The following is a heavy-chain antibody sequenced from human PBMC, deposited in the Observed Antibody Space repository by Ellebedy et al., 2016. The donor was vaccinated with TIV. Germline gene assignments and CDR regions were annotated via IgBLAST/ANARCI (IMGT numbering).Heavy chain of an antibody. CDR2: IHTGGDT. D-gene: IGHD2-21*01. J-gene: IGHJ3*02. CDR1: GLGVSSTY. CDR3: AKKSLNDVDLTICGVLDN. Sequence: GESLKISCAVSGLGVSSTYMSWVRQAPGKGLEWVSVIHTGGDTYYADSVKGRFTLSKDNSKNKLYLQINCVRGDDTAVDYCAKKSLNDVDLTICGVLDNWGQGTVVTVSS. V-gene: IGHV3-66*01.